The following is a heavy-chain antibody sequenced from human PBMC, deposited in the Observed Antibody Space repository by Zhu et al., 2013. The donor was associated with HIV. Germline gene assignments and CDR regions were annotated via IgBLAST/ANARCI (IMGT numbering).Heavy chain of an antibody. D-gene: IGHD5-12*01. V-gene: IGHV1-2*02. CDR2: INPDSGDT. CDR1: GYAFVGYY. CDR3: VRDAAQTRSTSGLGLLYYYHYMDV. J-gene: IGHJ6*03. Sequence: QAELVQSGTEVKKPGASVKVSCKSSGYAFVGYYVHWVRQAPGQGFEWMGWINPDSGDTDYAQKFLGRVSITRDTSIGTAFMEVRRLTSDDTAVYYCVRDAAQTRSTSGLGLLYYYHYMDVWGSGASVTVSS.